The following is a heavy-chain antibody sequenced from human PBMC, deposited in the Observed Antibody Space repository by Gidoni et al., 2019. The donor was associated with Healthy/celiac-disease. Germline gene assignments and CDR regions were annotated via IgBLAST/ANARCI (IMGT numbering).Heavy chain of an antibody. Sequence: EVQLLESGGGLVQPGGSLRLSCAASGFTFSSYAMSWVRQAPGKGLEWVSAISGSGGSTYYADSVKGRFTISRDNSKNTLYLQMNSLRAEDTAVYYCAKDHDYYDSSGYYGDYWGQGTLVTVSS. V-gene: IGHV3-23*01. CDR3: AKDHDYYDSSGYYGDY. CDR2: ISGSGGST. D-gene: IGHD3-22*01. J-gene: IGHJ4*02. CDR1: GFTFSSYA.